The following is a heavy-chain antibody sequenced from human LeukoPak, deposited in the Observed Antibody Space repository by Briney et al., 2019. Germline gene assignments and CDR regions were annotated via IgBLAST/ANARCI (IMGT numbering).Heavy chain of an antibody. D-gene: IGHD2-15*01. CDR1: GYTFTSYY. V-gene: IGHV1-46*01. CDR3: ARVRYCSGGSCREFDY. CDR2: INPSGGST. Sequence: ASVKVSCRASGYTFTSYYMHWVRQAPGQGLEWMGIINPSGGSTSYAQKFQGRVTMTRDTSTSTVYMELSSLRSEDTAVYYRARVRYCSGGSCREFDYWGQGTLVTVSS. J-gene: IGHJ4*02.